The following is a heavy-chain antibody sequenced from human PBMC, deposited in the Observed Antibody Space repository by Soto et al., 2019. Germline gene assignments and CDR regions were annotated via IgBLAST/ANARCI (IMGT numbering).Heavy chain of an antibody. CDR1: GFTFSSCG. D-gene: IGHD1-26*01. V-gene: IGHV3-30*18. CDR3: AKALVGATLYYYYGMDV. J-gene: IGHJ6*02. CDR2: ISYDGSNK. Sequence: GGSLRLSCAASGFTFSSCGMHWVRQAPGKGLEWVAVISYDGSNKYYADSVKGRFTIPRDNSKNTLYLQMNSLRAEDTAVYYCAKALVGATLYYYYGMDVWGQGTTVTVSS.